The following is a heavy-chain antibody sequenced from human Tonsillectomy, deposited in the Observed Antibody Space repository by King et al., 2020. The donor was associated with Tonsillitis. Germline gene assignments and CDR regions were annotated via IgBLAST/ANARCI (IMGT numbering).Heavy chain of an antibody. Sequence: GQLVQSGAEVKKPGESLKISCKGSGYSFTSYWIGWVRQMPGKGLEWMGTIDTGDSDTRYSPSFQGQVTIAADKSFSTAYLQWSSLKASDTAMYYCARRSEGGSSGYYYVPGDYWGQGTLVTVSS. CDR3: ARRSEGGSSGYYYVPGDY. D-gene: IGHD3-22*01. V-gene: IGHV5-51*01. CDR1: GYSFTSYW. CDR2: IDTGDSDT. J-gene: IGHJ4*02.